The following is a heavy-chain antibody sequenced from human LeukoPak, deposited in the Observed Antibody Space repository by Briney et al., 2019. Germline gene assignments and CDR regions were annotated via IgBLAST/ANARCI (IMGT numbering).Heavy chain of an antibody. J-gene: IGHJ6*03. Sequence: SETLSLTCAVYGGSFSGYYWSWIRQPPGKGLEWIGEINHSGSTNYNPSLKSRVTISVDTSKNQFSLKLSSVTAADTAVYYCARLPAGYSSSWYGYYYYYMDVWGKGTTVTISS. V-gene: IGHV4-34*01. CDR2: INHSGST. D-gene: IGHD6-13*01. CDR3: ARLPAGYSSSWYGYYYYYMDV. CDR1: GGSFSGYY.